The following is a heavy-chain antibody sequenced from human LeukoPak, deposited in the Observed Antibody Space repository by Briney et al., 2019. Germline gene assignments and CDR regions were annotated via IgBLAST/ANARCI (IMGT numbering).Heavy chain of an antibody. J-gene: IGHJ3*02. CDR1: GYTFTSYY. Sequence: ASVKVSCKASGYTFTSYYMHWVRQAPGQGLEWMGIINPSGGSTSYAQKFQGRVTMTRDTSTGTVYMELSSLRSEDTAVYYCARVVAMVIGAFDIWGQGTMVTVSS. CDR2: INPSGGST. CDR3: ARVVAMVIGAFDI. V-gene: IGHV1-46*01. D-gene: IGHD5-18*01.